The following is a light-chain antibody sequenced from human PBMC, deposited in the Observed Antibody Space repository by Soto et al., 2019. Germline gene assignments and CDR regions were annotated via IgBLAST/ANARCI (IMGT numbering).Light chain of an antibody. CDR1: QSINNN. CDR3: QQSYRRPLT. Sequence: DIQMTQSASSLSATVGDRVTITCRASQSINNNLKWYQQRPGEAPKLLIYAASTLQGGVPSRFSGSGSGTVFNLTIRGLQPEDFATYICQQSYRRPLTFGQGTKVEVK. V-gene: IGKV1-39*01. J-gene: IGKJ1*01. CDR2: AAS.